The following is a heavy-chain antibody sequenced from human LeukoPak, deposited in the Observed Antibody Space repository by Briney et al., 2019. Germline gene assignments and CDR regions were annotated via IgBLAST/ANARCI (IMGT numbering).Heavy chain of an antibody. CDR2: IYYSGST. D-gene: IGHD3-22*01. CDR3: ARVYYYDSSLDY. Sequence: SETLSLTCTVSGGSISSSNYYWGWIRQLPGKGLEWIGRIYYSGSTYYNPSLKSRVTISVDTSKNQFSLKLSSVTAADTAVYYCARVYYYDSSLDYWGQGTLVTVSS. V-gene: IGHV4-39*01. CDR1: GGSISSSNYY. J-gene: IGHJ4*02.